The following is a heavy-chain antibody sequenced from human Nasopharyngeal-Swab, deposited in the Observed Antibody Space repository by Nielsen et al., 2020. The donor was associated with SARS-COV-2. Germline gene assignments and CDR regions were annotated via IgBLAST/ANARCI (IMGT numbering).Heavy chain of an antibody. D-gene: IGHD3-22*01. J-gene: IGHJ6*02. V-gene: IGHV4-31*03. CDR1: GGSISSGGYY. CDR3: ARLDYYDSSGYPYYYYYYGMDV. Sequence: SETLSLTCTVSGGSISSGGYYWSWIRQHPGKGLEWIGYIYYSGSTYCNPSLKSRVTISVDTSKNQFSLKLSSVTAADTAVYYCARLDYYDSSGYPYYYYYYGMDVWGQGTTVTVSS. CDR2: IYYSGST.